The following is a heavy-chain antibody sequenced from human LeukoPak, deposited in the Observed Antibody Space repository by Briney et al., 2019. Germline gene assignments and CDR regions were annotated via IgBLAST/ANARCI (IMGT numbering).Heavy chain of an antibody. Sequence: ASVKVSCKASGYTFTDFYVHWVRQAPGQGLEWMGWINPKNGGTNYKEKFQGRVTMTGDTSISTVYMELSGLRPDDTAVYYCARPRYVRSPTCVDFWGQGTLVTVSS. CDR3: ARPRYVRSPTCVDF. CDR2: INPKNGGT. CDR1: GYTFTDFY. J-gene: IGHJ4*02. V-gene: IGHV1-2*02. D-gene: IGHD3-9*01.